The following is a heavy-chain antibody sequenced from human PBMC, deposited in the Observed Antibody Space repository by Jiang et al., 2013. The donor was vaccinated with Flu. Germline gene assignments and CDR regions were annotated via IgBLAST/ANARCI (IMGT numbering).Heavy chain of an antibody. D-gene: IGHD6-13*01. V-gene: IGHV6-1*01. J-gene: IGHJ6*02. CDR2: TYYRSKWYN. CDR1: GDSVSSNSAA. Sequence: AISGDSVSSNSAAWNWIRQSPSRGLEWLGRTYYRSKWYNDYAVSVKSRITINPDTSKNQFSLQLNSVTPEDTAVYYCAGRSSSWYGDYYYGMDVWGQGTTVTVSS. CDR3: AGRSSSWYGDYYYGMDV.